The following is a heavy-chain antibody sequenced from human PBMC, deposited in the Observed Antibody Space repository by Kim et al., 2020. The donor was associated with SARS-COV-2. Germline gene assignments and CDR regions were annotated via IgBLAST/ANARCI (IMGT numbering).Heavy chain of an antibody. J-gene: IGHJ4*02. D-gene: IGHD3-3*01. V-gene: IGHV3-7*01. CDR2: INEHGGEK. CDR3: ARSSWSCSDS. CDR1: GFTITDYW. Sequence: GGSLRLSCAASGFTITDYWMIWVRQAPGKGLEWVANINEHGGEKYYLASVRGRFTISRDNAKGSVYLQMNSLRVEDTGLYYCARSSWSCSDSWGQGTLVTVSS.